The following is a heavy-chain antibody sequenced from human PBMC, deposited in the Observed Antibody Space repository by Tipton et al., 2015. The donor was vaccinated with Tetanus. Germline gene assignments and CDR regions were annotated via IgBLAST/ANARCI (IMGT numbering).Heavy chain of an antibody. CDR1: GFTVSSNY. CDR3: ARGWHSDPEGYCSGGTPLDY. CDR2: IYSCGST. Sequence: VQLVQSGGGLIQPGGSLRLSCAASGFTVSSNYMSWVRQAPGKGLEWVSVIYSCGSTYYADSVKGRFTISRDNSKNTLYLQMNSLRAEDTAVYHCARGWHSDPEGYCSGGTPLDYWGQGTLVTVSS. D-gene: IGHD2-15*01. V-gene: IGHV3-66*03. J-gene: IGHJ4*02.